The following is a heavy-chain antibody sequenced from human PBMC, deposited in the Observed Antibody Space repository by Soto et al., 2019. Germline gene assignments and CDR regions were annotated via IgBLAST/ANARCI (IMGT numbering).Heavy chain of an antibody. V-gene: IGHV1-3*01. CDR3: AKEVWDY. Sequence: QVQLVQSGAEVKKPGASVKVSCKASGYTFTSYAMHWVRQAPGQSLEWMGWINAGNGITKYSQKFQGRVTITRDTSASTAYMELSSLRSEDTAVYYCAKEVWDYWGQGTLVTVSS. J-gene: IGHJ4*02. CDR2: INAGNGIT. D-gene: IGHD2-21*01. CDR1: GYTFTSYA.